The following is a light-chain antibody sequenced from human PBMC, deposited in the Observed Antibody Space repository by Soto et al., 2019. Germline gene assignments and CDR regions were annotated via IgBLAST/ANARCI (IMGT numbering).Light chain of an antibody. CDR1: QTISSW. Sequence: IQIAPSPSTLSGSVGDRVTITCRASQTISSWLAWYQQKPGKAPKLLIYKASTLKSGVPSRFSGSGSGTEFTLTISSLQPDDFATYYCQHYNSYSEAFGQGTKGDIK. J-gene: IGKJ1*01. CDR3: QHYNSYSEA. V-gene: IGKV1-5*03. CDR2: KAS.